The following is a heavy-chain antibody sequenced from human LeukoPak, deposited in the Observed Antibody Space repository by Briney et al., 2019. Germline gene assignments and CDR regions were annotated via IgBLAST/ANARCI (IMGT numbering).Heavy chain of an antibody. CDR2: ISTSSSYI. CDR3: ARSIVAGTSDY. D-gene: IGHD6-19*01. J-gene: IGHJ4*02. CDR1: GFTFSSYN. Sequence: GGSLRLSCAASGFTFSSYNMNWVRQAPGKGLEWVSTISTSSSYIYYADSVKGRLTISRDNGKNSLYLQMSSLRAEDTAVYYCARSIVAGTSDYWGQGTLVAVSS. V-gene: IGHV3-21*01.